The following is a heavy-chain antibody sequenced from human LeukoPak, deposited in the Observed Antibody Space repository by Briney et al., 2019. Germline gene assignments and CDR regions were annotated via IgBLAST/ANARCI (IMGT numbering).Heavy chain of an antibody. J-gene: IGHJ4*02. V-gene: IGHV4-59*12. CDR1: GGSISSYY. Sequence: SETLSLTCTVSGGSISSYYWSWIRQPPGKGLEWIGYIYYSGSTNYNPSLKSRVTISVDTSKNQFSLKLSSVTAADTAVYYCARDSYGFGLRYFNYWGQGTLVTVSS. CDR3: ARDSYGFGLRYFNY. CDR2: IYYSGST. D-gene: IGHD3-9*01.